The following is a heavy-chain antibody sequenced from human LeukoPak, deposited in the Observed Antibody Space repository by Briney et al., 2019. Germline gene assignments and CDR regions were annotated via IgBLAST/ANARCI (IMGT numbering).Heavy chain of an antibody. J-gene: IGHJ6*02. CDR1: GFTFSSYA. CDR2: ISYDGSNK. D-gene: IGHD6-19*01. V-gene: IGHV3-30-3*01. Sequence: ALRLSCAASGFTFSSYAMHWVRQAPGKGLEWVAVISYDGSNKYYADSVKGRFTISRDNSKNTLYLQMNSLRAEDTAVYYCARDRFSSGWYYYYGMDVWGQGTTVTVSS. CDR3: ARDRFSSGWYYYYGMDV.